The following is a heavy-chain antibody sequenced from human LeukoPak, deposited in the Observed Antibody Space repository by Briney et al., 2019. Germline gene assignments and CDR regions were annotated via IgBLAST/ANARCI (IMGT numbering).Heavy chain of an antibody. CDR2: IYYSGST. Sequence: SETLSLTCTVSGGSISSSSYYWGWIRQPPGKGLEWIVSIYYSGSTYYNPSLKSRVTISVDTSKNQFSLKLSSVTAADTAVYYCARVDYYDTRGAFDIWGQGTMVTVSS. D-gene: IGHD3-22*01. CDR3: ARVDYYDTRGAFDI. J-gene: IGHJ3*02. V-gene: IGHV4-39*07. CDR1: GGSISSSSYY.